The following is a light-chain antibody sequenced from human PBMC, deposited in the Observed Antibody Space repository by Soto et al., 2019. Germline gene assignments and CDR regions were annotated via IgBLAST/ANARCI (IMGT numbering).Light chain of an antibody. V-gene: IGKV4-1*01. CDR3: QQYLHTPRT. CDR2: WAS. Sequence: DAVVTQSPDSLAASLGERATINCKSSQSVLYSSNNKNYLAWYQQKPGQPPKLLIYWASTRESGVPDRFSGSGSGTDFTLTISSLHAEDVAVYYCQQYLHTPRTFGQGTKVEIK. J-gene: IGKJ1*01. CDR1: QSVLYSSNNKNY.